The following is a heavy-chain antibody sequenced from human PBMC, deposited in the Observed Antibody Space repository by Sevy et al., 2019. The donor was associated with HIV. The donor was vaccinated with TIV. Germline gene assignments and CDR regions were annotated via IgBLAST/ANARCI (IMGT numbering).Heavy chain of an antibody. D-gene: IGHD2-15*01. CDR2: INPSRGGT. J-gene: IGHJ5*02. Sequence: ASVKVSCESSGYTFTYYYIHWVRQAPGQGLGWMGWINPSRGGTQYAQKFQGRVSVTSDTSRRTSNMELRRLRSDDTALYYCARQVDNWFDPWGQGTPVTVSS. CDR1: GYTFTYYY. V-gene: IGHV1-2*02. CDR3: ARQVDNWFDP.